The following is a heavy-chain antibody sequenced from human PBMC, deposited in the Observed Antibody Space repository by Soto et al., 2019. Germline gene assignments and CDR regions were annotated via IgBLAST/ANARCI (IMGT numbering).Heavy chain of an antibody. CDR1: GGSLSSSSYH. V-gene: IGHV4-39*07. CDR2: IYYSGNT. Sequence: PSETLSLTCTVSGGSLSSSSYHWGWIRQPPGKGPEWTGSIYYSGNTYYNPSLKSRVTMSVDTSKNQFSLRLTSVTAADTAVYYCARVANYGDHPFDYWGQGTLVTVSS. J-gene: IGHJ4*02. D-gene: IGHD4-17*01. CDR3: ARVANYGDHPFDY.